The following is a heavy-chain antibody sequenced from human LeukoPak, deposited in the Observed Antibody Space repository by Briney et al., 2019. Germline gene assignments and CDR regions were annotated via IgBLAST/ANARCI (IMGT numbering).Heavy chain of an antibody. Sequence: GGSLRPSCAASGFSFSRYGMSWVRQAPGKGLEWVSAVSGDGDGDITYYADSVRGRLTISRDNSKNTLYLQMNSLRADDTAVYYCAKSLLTTATGTGRAFDIWGQGTMVTVSS. CDR1: GFSFSRYG. J-gene: IGHJ3*02. CDR3: AKSLLTTATGTGRAFDI. V-gene: IGHV3-23*01. CDR2: VSGDGDGDIT. D-gene: IGHD1-1*01.